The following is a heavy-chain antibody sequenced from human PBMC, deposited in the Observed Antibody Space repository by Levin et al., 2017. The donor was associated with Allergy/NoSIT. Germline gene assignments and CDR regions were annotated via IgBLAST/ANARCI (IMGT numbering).Heavy chain of an antibody. CDR3: ATDCGGDYCYSDFSVY. Sequence: AGGSLRLSCAASGFIFKTYDMNWVRQAPGKGLEWVSYISENSRSIWYADSVKGRFTISRDNAKNSLFLQMNSLRDEDTAVYYCATDCGGDYCYSDFSVYWGQGTLVTVSS. D-gene: IGHD2-21*01. CDR1: GFIFKTYD. V-gene: IGHV3-48*02. CDR2: ISENSRSI. J-gene: IGHJ4*02.